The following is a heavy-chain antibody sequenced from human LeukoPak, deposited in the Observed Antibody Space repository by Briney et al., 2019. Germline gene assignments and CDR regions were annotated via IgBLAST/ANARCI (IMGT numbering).Heavy chain of an antibody. J-gene: IGHJ5*02. D-gene: IGHD1-7*01. CDR3: ARGPNYP. V-gene: IGHV4-34*01. CDR2: INHSGST. Sequence: SETLSLTCTVSGGSISSYYWSWIRQPPGKGLEWIGEINHSGSTNYNPSLKSRVTMSVDTSKNQFSLKLSSVTAADTAVYYCARGPNYPWGQGTLVTVSS. CDR1: GGSISSYY.